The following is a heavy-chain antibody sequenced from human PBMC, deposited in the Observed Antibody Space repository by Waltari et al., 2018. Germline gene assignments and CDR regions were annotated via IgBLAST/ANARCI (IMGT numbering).Heavy chain of an antibody. V-gene: IGHV1-46*01. CDR3: ARGADVWTAYYRGWFDS. J-gene: IGHJ5*01. CDR1: GYTFPKYY. Sequence: QVQLVQSGAEVKRPGASVKVSCKASGYTFPKYYMYWVRQAPGQGLEWMGISNPSGERTNYAQKCQGRVTMTTDTSTTTVYMEWSSLTSEETAVYYCARGADVWTAYYRGWFDSWGQGTLVTVSS. D-gene: IGHD3-3*01. CDR2: SNPSGERT.